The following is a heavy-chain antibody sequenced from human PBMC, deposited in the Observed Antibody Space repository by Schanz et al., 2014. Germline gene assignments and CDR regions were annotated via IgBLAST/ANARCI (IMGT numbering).Heavy chain of an antibody. V-gene: IGHV3-30-3*01. CDR1: GFTFGGYA. Sequence: VQLLESGGGLVQPGESLRLSCAVSGFTFGGYALHWVRQAPGKGLEWVAVISYDGSTKYYADSVKGRFTISRDNSKNTLYLQINSLRAEDTAVYYCASGGYCTNGVCNGGRNWFDPWGQGTLVTVSS. CDR2: ISYDGSTK. D-gene: IGHD2-8*01. CDR3: ASGGYCTNGVCNGGRNWFDP. J-gene: IGHJ5*02.